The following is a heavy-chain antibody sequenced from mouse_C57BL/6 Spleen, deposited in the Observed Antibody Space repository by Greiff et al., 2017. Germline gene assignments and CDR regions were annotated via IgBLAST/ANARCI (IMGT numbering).Heavy chain of an antibody. J-gene: IGHJ3*01. CDR1: GYSITSGYD. D-gene: IGHD2-2*01. V-gene: IGHV3-1*01. CDR2: ISYSGTT. CDR3: SRGGGYGGFAY. Sequence: EVKLMESGPGMVKPSQSLSLTCTVTGYSITSGYDWHWLRHFPGNKLEWMGYISYSGTTNYNPSLKSRISITHDTSKNHFFLKLNSVTTEDSATYYCSRGGGYGGFAYWGQGTMVTVSA.